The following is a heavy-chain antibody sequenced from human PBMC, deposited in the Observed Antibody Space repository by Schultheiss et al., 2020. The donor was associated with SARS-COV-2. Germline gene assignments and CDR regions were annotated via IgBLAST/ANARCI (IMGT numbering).Heavy chain of an antibody. CDR2: IWNDGSNK. CDR1: GFVFGSYD. J-gene: IGHJ6*02. Sequence: GGSLRLSCADSGFVFGSYDMHWVRQAPGKGLEWVATIWNDGSNKLYADPVKGRFSISRDNSKDTLYLQMNSLRGDDTAVYYCARDVDSSAWNGMDVWGQGTTVTVSS. CDR3: ARDVDSSAWNGMDV. V-gene: IGHV3-33*01. D-gene: IGHD3-22*01.